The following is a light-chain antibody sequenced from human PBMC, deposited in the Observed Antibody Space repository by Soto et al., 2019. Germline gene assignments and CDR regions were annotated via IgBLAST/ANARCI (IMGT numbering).Light chain of an antibody. J-gene: IGKJ1*01. CDR2: DAS. CDR1: QSVSSY. Sequence: EIVLTQSPATLSLSPGERATLSCRASQSVSSYLAWYQQKPGQAPRLLIYDASNRATGIPARFSGSGSGTDFTLTISSLEPEDFAVYSCQQRSNWPTWTFGQGNKVDIK. CDR3: QQRSNWPTWT. V-gene: IGKV3-11*01.